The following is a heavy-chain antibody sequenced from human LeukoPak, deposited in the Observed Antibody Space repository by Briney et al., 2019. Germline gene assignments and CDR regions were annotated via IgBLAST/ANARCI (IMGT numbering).Heavy chain of an antibody. CDR3: ARYSTGWYDAFDI. J-gene: IGHJ3*02. CDR2: VYYSGST. V-gene: IGHV4-59*11. Sequence: PSETLSLTCTVSGGSISSHYGSWIRQPPGKGLEWIGCVYYSGSTNYKPSLKSRVTISVDTSKNQFSLKLSSVTAADTAVYYCARYSTGWYDAFDIWGQGTMVTVSS. D-gene: IGHD6-19*01. CDR1: GGSISSHY.